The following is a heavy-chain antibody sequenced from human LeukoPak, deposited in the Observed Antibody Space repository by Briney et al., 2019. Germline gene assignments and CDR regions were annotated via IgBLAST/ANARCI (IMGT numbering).Heavy chain of an antibody. J-gene: IGHJ5*02. Sequence: PSETLTLTCTVSGGSISSYYWSWIRQPAGKGLEWIGRIYTSGSTNYNPSLKSRVTMSVDTSKNQFSLKLSSVTAADTAVYYCARDPPDHYDTSNWFDPWGQGTLVTVSS. V-gene: IGHV4-4*07. CDR1: GGSISSYY. D-gene: IGHD3-22*01. CDR3: ARDPPDHYDTSNWFDP. CDR2: IYTSGST.